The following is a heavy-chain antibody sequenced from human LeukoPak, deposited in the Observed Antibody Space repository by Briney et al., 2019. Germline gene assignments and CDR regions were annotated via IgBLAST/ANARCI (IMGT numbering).Heavy chain of an antibody. CDR2: IYPGDSDT. J-gene: IGHJ5*02. CDR1: GYSFTSYW. D-gene: IGHD6-13*01. CDR3: ARRIDSSSWYNWFDP. Sequence: GASLKISCKGSGYSFTSYWIGWVRQMPGKGLEWMGIIYPGDSDTRYSPSFQGQVTISADKSISTAYLQWSSLKASDTAMYYCARRIDSSSWYNWFDPWGQGTLVTVSS. V-gene: IGHV5-51*01.